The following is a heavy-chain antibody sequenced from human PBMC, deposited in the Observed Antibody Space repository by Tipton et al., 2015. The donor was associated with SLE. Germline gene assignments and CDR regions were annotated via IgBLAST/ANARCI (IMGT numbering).Heavy chain of an antibody. CDR3: ARDRRITIFGVGSAFDI. V-gene: IGHV1-18*01. Sequence: VQLVQSGAEVKKPGESLRISCKGSGYSFTSYGISWVRQAPGQGLEWMGWISAYNGNTNYAQKLQGRVTMTTDTSTSTAYMELRSLRSDDTAVYYCARDRRITIFGVGSAFDIWGQGTMVTVSS. D-gene: IGHD3-3*01. CDR1: GYSFTSYG. J-gene: IGHJ3*02. CDR2: ISAYNGNT.